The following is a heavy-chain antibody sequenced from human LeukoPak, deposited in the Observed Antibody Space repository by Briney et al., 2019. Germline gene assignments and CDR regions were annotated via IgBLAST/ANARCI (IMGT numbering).Heavy chain of an antibody. CDR1: GFTFRTYW. CDR2: INSVGTST. CDR3: ARDDLSWYSGIDY. Sequence: QPGGSLRLSCAASGFTFRTYWMHWVRQAPGKGLVWVAHINSVGTSTSYADSVKGRFTVSRDNAENKLYLQMNSLRADDTAVYYCARDDLSWYSGIDYWGQGTLVTVSS. D-gene: IGHD6-13*01. V-gene: IGHV3-74*01. J-gene: IGHJ4*02.